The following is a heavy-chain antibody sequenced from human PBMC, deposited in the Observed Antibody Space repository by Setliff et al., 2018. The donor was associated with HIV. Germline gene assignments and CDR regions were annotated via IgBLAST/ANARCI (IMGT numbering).Heavy chain of an antibody. J-gene: IGHJ4*02. CDR3: ARSNPGITAGLLAY. D-gene: IGHD6-13*01. Sequence: PSETLSLTCNISGVSIPTNYWNWIRQPAGKGLEWIGRIYTTGGTNYNPPLKSRVTMSIDTSKNQISLKLNSVTAADTATYYCARSNPGITAGLLAYWGPGTLVTVSS. CDR1: GVSIPTNY. CDR2: IYTTGGT. V-gene: IGHV4-4*07.